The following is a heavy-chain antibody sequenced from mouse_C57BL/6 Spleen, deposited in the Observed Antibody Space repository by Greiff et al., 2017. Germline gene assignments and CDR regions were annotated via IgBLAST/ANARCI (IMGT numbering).Heavy chain of an antibody. Sequence: EVKVVESGGGLVKPGGSLKLSCAASGFTFSSYAMSWVRQTPEKRLEWVATISDGGSYTYYPDNVKGRFTISRDNAKNNLYLQMSHLKSEDTAMYSCARDLPDYWGQGTTLTVSS. CDR2: ISDGGSYT. CDR1: GFTFSSYA. J-gene: IGHJ2*01. V-gene: IGHV5-4*01. CDR3: ARDLPDY.